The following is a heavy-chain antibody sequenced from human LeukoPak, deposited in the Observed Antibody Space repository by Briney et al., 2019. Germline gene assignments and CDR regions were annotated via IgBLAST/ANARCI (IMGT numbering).Heavy chain of an antibody. CDR3: GGAMKQFRDDAFDI. CDR1: GGSISSYY. V-gene: IGHV4-59*12. CDR2: IYYSGST. J-gene: IGHJ3*02. Sequence: PSETLSLTCAVSGGSISSYYWSWIRQPPGKGLEWIGDIYYSGSTNYNPSLKSRVTISVDTSKNQFSLKLSSVTAADTAVYYCGGAMKQFRDDAFDIWGQGTMVTVSS. D-gene: IGHD3-10*01.